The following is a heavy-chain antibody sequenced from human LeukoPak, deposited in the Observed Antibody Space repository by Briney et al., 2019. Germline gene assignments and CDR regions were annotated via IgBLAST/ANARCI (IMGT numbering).Heavy chain of an antibody. D-gene: IGHD3-10*01. CDR2: IYSGGST. CDR3: ARPIDNGAGSYYFDY. CDR1: GFTVSSNY. Sequence: GGSLRLSCAASGFTVSSNYMSWVRQAPGKGLEWVSVIYSGGSTYYADSVKGRFTISRDNSKNTLYLQMNTLRPEDTAVYYCARPIDNGAGSYYFDYWGQGTLVTVYS. V-gene: IGHV3-66*04. J-gene: IGHJ4*02.